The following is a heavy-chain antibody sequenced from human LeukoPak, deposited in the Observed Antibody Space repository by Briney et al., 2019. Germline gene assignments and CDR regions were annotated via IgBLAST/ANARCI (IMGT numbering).Heavy chain of an antibody. J-gene: IGHJ4*02. Sequence: ASVKVSCKASVYTFTSYGISWVRQAPGQGLEWMGWISAYNGNTNYAQKLQGRVTMTTDTSTSTAYMELRSLRSDDTAVYYCARDGRNYDSSGLHVYWGQGTLVTVSS. CDR2: ISAYNGNT. CDR3: ARDGRNYDSSGLHVY. CDR1: VYTFTSYG. V-gene: IGHV1-18*01. D-gene: IGHD3-22*01.